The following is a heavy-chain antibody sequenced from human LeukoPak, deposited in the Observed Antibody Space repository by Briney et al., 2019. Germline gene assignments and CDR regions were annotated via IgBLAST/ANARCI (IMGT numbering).Heavy chain of an antibody. V-gene: IGHV3-23*01. Sequence: GGSLRLSCAASGFTFSTNAMSWVRQAPGKGLEWVSALSGSGGSTYYADSVKGRFTISRDNSKNTLSLQMNSLKAEDTAVYYCAKGQRCYYDSTYYFDYWGQGTLVTVSS. CDR3: AKGQRCYYDSTYYFDY. D-gene: IGHD3-22*01. CDR2: LSGSGGST. CDR1: GFTFSTNA. J-gene: IGHJ4*02.